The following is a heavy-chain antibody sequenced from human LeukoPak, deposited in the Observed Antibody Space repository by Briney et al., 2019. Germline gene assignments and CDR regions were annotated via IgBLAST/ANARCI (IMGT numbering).Heavy chain of an antibody. J-gene: IGHJ4*02. D-gene: IGHD2-15*01. CDR2: ISYDGSNK. CDR3: ARDGLGYCSGGSCFEVHYFDY. CDR1: GFTFSSYA. Sequence: GGSLRLSCAASGFTFSSYAMHWVRQAPGKGLEWVAVISYDGSNKYYADSVKGRFTISRDNSKNTLYLQMNSLRAEDTAVYYCARDGLGYCSGGSCFEVHYFDYRGQGTLVTVSS. V-gene: IGHV3-30*04.